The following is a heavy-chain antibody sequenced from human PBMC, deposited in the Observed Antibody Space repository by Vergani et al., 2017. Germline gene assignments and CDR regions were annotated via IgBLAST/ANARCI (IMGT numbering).Heavy chain of an antibody. J-gene: IGHJ6*02. CDR1: GFTFSSYA. CDR2: ISGSGGST. Sequence: EVQLLESGGGLVQPGGSLRLSCAASGFTFSSYAMSWVRQAPGKGLEWVSAISGSGGSTYYADSVKGRFTISRDNSKNTLYLQMNSLRAEDTAVYYCARGRSSRSYYYYYYGMDVWGQGTTVTVSS. CDR3: ARGRSSRSYYYYYYGMDV. D-gene: IGHD6-13*01. V-gene: IGHV3-23*01.